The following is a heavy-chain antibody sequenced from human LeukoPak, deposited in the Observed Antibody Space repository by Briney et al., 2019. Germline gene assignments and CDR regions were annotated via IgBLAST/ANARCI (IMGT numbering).Heavy chain of an antibody. CDR2: ISSSSSTI. D-gene: IGHD1-26*01. CDR3: ARDRGWELPYYYYYMDV. J-gene: IGHJ6*03. CDR1: GFTFSSYS. V-gene: IGHV3-48*01. Sequence: GGSLRLSCAASGFTFSSYSMNWVRQAPGKGLEWVSYISSSSSTIYYADSVKGRFTISRDNAKNSLYLQMNSLRAEDTAVYYCARDRGWELPYYYYYMDVWGKGTTVTISS.